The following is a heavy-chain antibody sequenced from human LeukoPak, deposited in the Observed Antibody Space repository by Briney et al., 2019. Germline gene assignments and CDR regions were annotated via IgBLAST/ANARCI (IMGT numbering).Heavy chain of an antibody. CDR2: INPSGGST. CDR1: GYTFTSYY. J-gene: IGHJ4*02. V-gene: IGHV1-46*01. D-gene: IGHD5-24*01. CDR3: ARRDGYTKNIDY. Sequence: ASVKVSCKASGYTFTSYYMHWVRQAPGQGLEWMGIINPSGGSTSYAQKLQGRVTMTTDTSTSTAYMELRSLRSDDTAVYYCARRDGYTKNIDYWGQGTLVTVSS.